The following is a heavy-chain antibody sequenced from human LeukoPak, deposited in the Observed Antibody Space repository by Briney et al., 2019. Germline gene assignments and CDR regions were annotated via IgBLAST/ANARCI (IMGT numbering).Heavy chain of an antibody. Sequence: GGSLRLSCAASGFTFSNYWMSWVRQAPGKGLEWVSFISPSGDRTSNADSVEGRFTISRDNTRNTLYLQMNSLRDEDTGVYYCAIMHGYYDGSGFWVQWGQGTLVTVSS. CDR2: ISPSGDRT. D-gene: IGHD3-22*01. J-gene: IGHJ4*02. V-gene: IGHV3-23*01. CDR1: GFTFSNYW. CDR3: AIMHGYYDGSGFWVQ.